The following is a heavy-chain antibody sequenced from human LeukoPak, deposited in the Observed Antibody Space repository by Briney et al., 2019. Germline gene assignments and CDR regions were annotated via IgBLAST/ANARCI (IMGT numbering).Heavy chain of an antibody. CDR1: GFTFSDHY. CDR2: IKNRANIYTT. CDR3: ARRGGSHPFLDY. Sequence: PGGSLGLSCAASGFTFSDHYMDWVRQAPGKGLEWIGRIKNRANIYTTQYAASLEGRFTILRDDSENSLYLQMNRLKTDDTAVYYCARRGGSHPFLDYWGQGTLVTVSS. V-gene: IGHV3-72*01. J-gene: IGHJ4*02. D-gene: IGHD1-26*01.